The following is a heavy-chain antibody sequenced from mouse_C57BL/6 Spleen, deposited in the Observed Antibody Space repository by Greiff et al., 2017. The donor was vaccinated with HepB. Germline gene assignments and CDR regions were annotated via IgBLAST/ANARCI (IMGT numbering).Heavy chain of an antibody. CDR2: INPSNGGT. D-gene: IGHD2-2*01. V-gene: IGHV1-53*01. CDR3: ARERAHGFDVGYYAMDY. CDR1: GYTFTSYW. J-gene: IGHJ4*01. Sequence: VQLQQPGTELVKPGASVKLSCKASGYTFTSYWMHWVKQRPGQGLEWIGNINPSNGGTNYNEKFKSKATLTVDKSSSTAYMQLSSLTSEDSAVYYCARERAHGFDVGYYAMDYWGQGTSVTVSS.